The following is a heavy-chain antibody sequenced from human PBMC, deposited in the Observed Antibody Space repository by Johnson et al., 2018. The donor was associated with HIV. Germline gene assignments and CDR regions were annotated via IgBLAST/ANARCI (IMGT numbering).Heavy chain of an antibody. CDR2: IWYDGSNK. Sequence: QVQLVESGGGVVQPGGSLRLSCAASGFTFSSYGIHWVRQAPGKGLEWVAVIWYDGSNKYYADTVKGRFTISRDNSKNTLYLQMNSLRAEDTAVYYCAKVRWELSSIGAFDIWGQGTMVTVSS. V-gene: IGHV3-33*06. J-gene: IGHJ3*02. D-gene: IGHD1-26*01. CDR3: AKVRWELSSIGAFDI. CDR1: GFTFSSYG.